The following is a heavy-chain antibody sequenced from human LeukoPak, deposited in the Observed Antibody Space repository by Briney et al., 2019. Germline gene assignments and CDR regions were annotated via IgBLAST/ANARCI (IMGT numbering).Heavy chain of an antibody. CDR1: GGSFSGYY. J-gene: IGHJ5*02. Sequence: PSESLSLTCAVYGGSFSGYYWSWIRQPPGKGLEWIGGINHSGSTNYNPALKSRVTISVDTSKTQFSLKLSSVTAADTAVYYCARGVVVAAIAVPYNWFDPWGQGTLVTVSS. V-gene: IGHV4-34*01. CDR2: INHSGST. CDR3: ARGVVVAAIAVPYNWFDP. D-gene: IGHD2-15*01.